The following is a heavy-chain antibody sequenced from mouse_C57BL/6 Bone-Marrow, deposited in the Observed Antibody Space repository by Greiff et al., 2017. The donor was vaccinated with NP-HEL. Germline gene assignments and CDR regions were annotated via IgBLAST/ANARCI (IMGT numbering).Heavy chain of an antibody. CDR1: GYTFTSYW. CDR2: IYPGSGTT. CDR3: ERYYYSSRYAMDY. J-gene: IGHJ4*01. Sequence: QVQLQQSGAELVKPGASVKMSCKASGYTFTSYWITWVKQRPGQGLEWIGDIYPGSGTTNYNEKFKSKATLTVDTSSSTSYMTLSSLTEEDSAVYYCERYYYSSRYAMDYWGQGTSVTVSS. D-gene: IGHD1-1*01. V-gene: IGHV1-55*01.